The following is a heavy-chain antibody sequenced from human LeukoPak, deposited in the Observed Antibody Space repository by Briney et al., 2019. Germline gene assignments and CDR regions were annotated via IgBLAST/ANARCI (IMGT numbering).Heavy chain of an antibody. V-gene: IGHV4-61*08. Sequence: PSETLSLTCTVSGGSISSGGYYWSWIRQHPGKGLEWIGYIYYSGSTNYNPSLKSRVTISVDTSKNQFSLKLSSVTAADTAVYYCARSGLYGGSGSYHPPPYGYWGQGTLVTVSS. CDR1: GGSISSGGYY. J-gene: IGHJ4*02. CDR2: IYYSGST. D-gene: IGHD3-10*01. CDR3: ARSGLYGGSGSYHPPPYGY.